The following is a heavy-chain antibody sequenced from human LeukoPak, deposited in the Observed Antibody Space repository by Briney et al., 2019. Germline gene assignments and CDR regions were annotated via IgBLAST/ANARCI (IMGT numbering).Heavy chain of an antibody. J-gene: IGHJ4*02. Sequence: GGSLRLSCAASGFTFSSYAMGWVRQAPGKGLEWVSAISGSGGSTYYADSVKGRFTISRDNSKNTLYLQMNSLRAEDTAVYYCAKVGRGYSYGSNDYWGQGTLVTVSS. CDR2: ISGSGGST. D-gene: IGHD5-18*01. CDR3: AKVGRGYSYGSNDY. CDR1: GFTFSSYA. V-gene: IGHV3-23*01.